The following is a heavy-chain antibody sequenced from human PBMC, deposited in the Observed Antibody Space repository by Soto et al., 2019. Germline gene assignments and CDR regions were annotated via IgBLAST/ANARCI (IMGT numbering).Heavy chain of an antibody. D-gene: IGHD3-10*01. CDR2: INSDGSST. CDR1: GFTFSSYW. CDR3: ARFGVTMVRGVSRFDP. Sequence: EVQLVESGGGLVQPGGSLRLSCAASGFTFSSYWMHWVRQAPGKGLVWVSRINSDGSSTSYADSVKGRFTISRDNAENTLYLQMNSLGAEDTAVYYCARFGVTMVRGVSRFDPWGQGTLVTVSS. J-gene: IGHJ5*02. V-gene: IGHV3-74*01.